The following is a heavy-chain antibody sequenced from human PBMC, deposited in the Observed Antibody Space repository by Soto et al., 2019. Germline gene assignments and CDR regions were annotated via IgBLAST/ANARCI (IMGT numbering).Heavy chain of an antibody. V-gene: IGHV3-23*01. J-gene: IGHJ4*02. Sequence: EVQLLESGGGLVQPGGSLRLSCAASGFTFSSHAMSWVRQAPGKGLEWVSGISGSGDNTFYADSVKGRFTTSRDNSKNTLYLQMNSLRAEYTATFYCAKVSWGSTASSPDCWGQGTLVTVSS. CDR3: AKVSWGSTASSPDC. D-gene: IGHD3-16*01. CDR2: ISGSGDNT. CDR1: GFTFSSHA.